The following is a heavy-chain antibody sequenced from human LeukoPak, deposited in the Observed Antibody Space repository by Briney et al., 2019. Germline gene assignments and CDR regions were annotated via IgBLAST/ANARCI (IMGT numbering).Heavy chain of an antibody. Sequence: ASVKVSCKASGGTFSSYAISWVRQAPGQGLEWMGWISAYNGNTNYAQKLQGRVTMTTDTSTSTAYVELRSLRSDDTAVYYCARGDSSSWYRGHNWFDPWGQGTLVTVSS. CDR2: ISAYNGNT. CDR3: ARGDSSSWYRGHNWFDP. CDR1: GGTFSSYA. V-gene: IGHV1-18*01. J-gene: IGHJ5*02. D-gene: IGHD6-13*01.